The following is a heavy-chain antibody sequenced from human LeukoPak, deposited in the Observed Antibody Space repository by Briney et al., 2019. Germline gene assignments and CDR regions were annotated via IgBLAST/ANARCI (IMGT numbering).Heavy chain of an antibody. CDR1: GFTFSSYG. J-gene: IGHJ4*02. CDR2: ISKDGSQR. Sequence: GGSLRLSCAASGFTFSSYGMHWVCQAPGKGLEWVAVISKDGSQRYYADSVRGRFTISRDNSKNTVYLQMTTLRVEDTAVYYCARDEDGRSSNYVFDYWGQGTLVTVSS. D-gene: IGHD3-16*01. V-gene: IGHV3-30-3*01. CDR3: ARDEDGRSSNYVFDY.